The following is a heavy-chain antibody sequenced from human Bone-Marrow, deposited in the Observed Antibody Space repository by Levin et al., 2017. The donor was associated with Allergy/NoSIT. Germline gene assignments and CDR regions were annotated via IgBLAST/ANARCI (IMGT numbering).Heavy chain of an antibody. J-gene: IGHJ4*02. CDR1: GYTFTNFP. CDR3: ARKFGPSSWSSGSRGYFYSFDY. CDR2: VSTYAGHT. V-gene: IGHV1-18*01. D-gene: IGHD3-22*01. Sequence: AASVKVSCKASGYTFTNFPITWVRQAPGRGLEWLGWVSTYAGHTDYAPKIQGRVTMTSDTSTATAYMELRNLRSDDTAVYYCARKFGPSSWSSGSRGYFYSFDYWGQGTLVTVSS.